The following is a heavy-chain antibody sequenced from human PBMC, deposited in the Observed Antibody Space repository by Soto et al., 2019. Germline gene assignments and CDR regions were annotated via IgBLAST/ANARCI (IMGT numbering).Heavy chain of an antibody. CDR2: MTPHSGNT. V-gene: IGHV1-8*01. Sequence: QVQLVQSGAEVKTPGASVKVSCKASGYTFTNYDINWVRQATGQGLEWMGWMTPHSGNTGYAQKFQGRVTMTRDTSKSTADMELSSLRSEDTAVYYCARTTYGLGDFDYWGQGTLVTVSS. CDR3: ARTTYGLGDFDY. CDR1: GYTFTNYD. D-gene: IGHD1-26*01. J-gene: IGHJ4*02.